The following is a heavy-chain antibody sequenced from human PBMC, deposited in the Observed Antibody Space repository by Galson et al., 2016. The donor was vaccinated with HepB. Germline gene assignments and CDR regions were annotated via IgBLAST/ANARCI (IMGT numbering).Heavy chain of an antibody. CDR3: ARALEYGSRNYYGYSSMGV. V-gene: IGHV5-10-1*01. Sequence: QSGAEVKEPGESLRISCQGSGYRLTDYWITWVRQVPGKGLQWMGRIDPDDSYTNYSPSFQGHVTISVDKSINTAYLQWSTLKASDTAIYYCARALEYGSRNYYGYSSMGVWGQGTTVTVSS. CDR1: GYRLTDYW. J-gene: IGHJ6*02. CDR2: IDPDDSYT. D-gene: IGHD4-17*01.